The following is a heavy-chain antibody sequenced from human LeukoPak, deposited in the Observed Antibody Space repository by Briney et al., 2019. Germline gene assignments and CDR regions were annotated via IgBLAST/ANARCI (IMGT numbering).Heavy chain of an antibody. CDR2: INPNSGGT. CDR3: SRGGTYPTGNWFDP. V-gene: IGHV1-2*02. J-gene: IGHJ5*02. CDR1: GYTFTCYY. D-gene: IGHD1-26*01. Sequence: ASVKVPCKASGYTFTCYYMHWVRQAPGQGLEWMGWINPNSGGTNYAQKFQGRVTMTRDTSISTAYMELSRLRSDDTAVYYCSRGGTYPTGNWFDPWGQGTLVTVSS.